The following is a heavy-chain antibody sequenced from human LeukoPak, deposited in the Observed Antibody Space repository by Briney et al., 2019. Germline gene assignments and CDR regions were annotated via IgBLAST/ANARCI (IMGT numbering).Heavy chain of an antibody. CDR3: ARHQRLMTNLQY. CDR2: IDHNGRT. Sequence: PSETLSLTCTVSGGSISRYYWSWIRLPPGKGLEYIGCIDHNGRTNYSPSLQSRVTMSVDTSKNQFSLNLTSVTAADTAVYYCARHQRLMTNLQYWGPGNLITVS. J-gene: IGHJ1*01. CDR1: GGSISRYY. V-gene: IGHV4-59*08. D-gene: IGHD3-16*01.